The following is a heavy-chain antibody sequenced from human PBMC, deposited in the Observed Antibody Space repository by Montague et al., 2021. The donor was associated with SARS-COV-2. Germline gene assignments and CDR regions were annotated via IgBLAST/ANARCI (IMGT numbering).Heavy chain of an antibody. Sequence: SETLSLTCTVSGGSTSSSSYCWGWIRQPPGKGLEWIATINYSGGTFYNPSLKSRVTISVDTSKNQVSLNLNSVTAADTATYYCARHDITWYFDPWGQGTLVTVSS. CDR3: ARHDITWYFDP. CDR2: INYSGGT. J-gene: IGHJ5*02. D-gene: IGHD3-16*01. CDR1: GGSTSSSSYC. V-gene: IGHV4-39*01.